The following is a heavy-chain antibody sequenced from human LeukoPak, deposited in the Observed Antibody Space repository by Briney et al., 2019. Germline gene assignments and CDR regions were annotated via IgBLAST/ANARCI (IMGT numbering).Heavy chain of an antibody. CDR1: GFTFSSYS. Sequence: GGSLRLSCAASGFTFSSYSMNWVRQAPGKGLEWVSSISSSSSYIYYADSVKGRFTITRDNAKNSLYLQMNSLRAEDTAVYYCARVGYSYGPTSYYYYMDVWGKGTTVTVSS. CDR3: ARVGYSYGPTSYYYYMDV. J-gene: IGHJ6*03. CDR2: ISSSSSYI. D-gene: IGHD5-18*01. V-gene: IGHV3-21*01.